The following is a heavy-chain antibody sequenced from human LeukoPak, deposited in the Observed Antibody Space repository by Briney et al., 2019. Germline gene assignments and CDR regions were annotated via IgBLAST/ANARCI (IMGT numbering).Heavy chain of an antibody. J-gene: IGHJ4*02. CDR3: ARSVVVTAILRDY. CDR1: GYTFTGYY. Sequence: ASVKVSCKASGYTFTGYYMHWVRQAPGQGLEWMGWINPNSGGTNYAQKFQGRVAMTRDTSISTAYMELSRLRSDDTAVYYCARSVVVTAILRDYWGQGTLVTVSS. V-gene: IGHV1-2*02. CDR2: INPNSGGT. D-gene: IGHD2-21*02.